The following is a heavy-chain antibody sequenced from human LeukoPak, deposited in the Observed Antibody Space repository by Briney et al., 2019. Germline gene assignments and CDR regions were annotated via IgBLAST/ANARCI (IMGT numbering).Heavy chain of an antibody. CDR2: IIPIFGTA. D-gene: IGHD6-19*01. J-gene: IGHJ5*02. Sequence: EASVKVSCKASGGTFSSYAISWVRQAPGQGLEWMGGIIPIFGTANYAQKFQGRVTITADKSTSTAYMELSSLRSEDTAVYYCARDQGAGIAVAGTGYNWFDPWGQGTLVTVSS. CDR3: ARDQGAGIAVAGTGYNWFDP. V-gene: IGHV1-69*06. CDR1: GGTFSSYA.